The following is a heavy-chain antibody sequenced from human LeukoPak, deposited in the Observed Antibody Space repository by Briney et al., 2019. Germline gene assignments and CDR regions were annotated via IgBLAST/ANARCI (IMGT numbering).Heavy chain of an antibody. Sequence: PSETLSLTCTVSGGSISSSSYYWGWIRQPPGKGLEWIGSIYYSGSPYYKPSLKSRVTISVDTSKKQFSLKLSSVTAADTAVYYCARHVGFITMVRGVINNNWFDPWGQGTLVTVSS. CDR3: ARHVGFITMVRGVINNNWFDP. J-gene: IGHJ5*02. D-gene: IGHD3-10*01. V-gene: IGHV4-39*01. CDR2: IYYSGSP. CDR1: GGSISSSSYY.